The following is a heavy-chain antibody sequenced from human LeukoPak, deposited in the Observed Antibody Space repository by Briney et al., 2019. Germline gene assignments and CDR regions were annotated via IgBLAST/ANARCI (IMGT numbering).Heavy chain of an antibody. Sequence: KPSETLSLTCTVSGGPISSYYWSWIRQPAGKGLEWIGRIYTSGSTNYNPSLKSRVTMTVDTSKNQFSLKLSSVTAADTAVYYCARDRSGYSGYVASYFDYWGQGTLVTVSS. CDR1: GGPISSYY. D-gene: IGHD5-12*01. J-gene: IGHJ4*02. CDR2: IYTSGST. CDR3: ARDRSGYSGYVASYFDY. V-gene: IGHV4-4*07.